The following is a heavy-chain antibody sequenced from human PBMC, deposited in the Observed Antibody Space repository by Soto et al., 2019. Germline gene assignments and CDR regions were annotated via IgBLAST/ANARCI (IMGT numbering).Heavy chain of an antibody. D-gene: IGHD3-16*02. CDR2: IFYTGTT. V-gene: IGHV4-39*01. J-gene: IGHJ4*02. CDR1: NGSISTTSYN. Sequence: QMQLQESGPGLVKPSETLSLTCTVSNGSISTTSYNLGWIRQSPWKGLEWIGTIFYTGTTSYNPSLKSPVTITVDTSNNQFSLKLASVTAADTAVYYCARHGSFWGQGILVVVSS. CDR3: ARHGSF.